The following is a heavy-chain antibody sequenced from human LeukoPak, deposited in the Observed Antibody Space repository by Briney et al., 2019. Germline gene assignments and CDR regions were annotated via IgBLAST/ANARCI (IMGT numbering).Heavy chain of an antibody. J-gene: IGHJ4*02. D-gene: IGHD6-13*01. V-gene: IGHV3-66*01. Sequence: GGSLRLSCAASGFTVSSNYMSWVRQAPGKGLEWVSVIYSGGSTYYADSVKGRFTISRDNSKNTLYLQMNSLRAEDTAVYYCARGGSSWSWSYFDYWGQGTLVTVSS. CDR1: GFTVSSNY. CDR3: ARGGSSWSWSYFDY. CDR2: IYSGGST.